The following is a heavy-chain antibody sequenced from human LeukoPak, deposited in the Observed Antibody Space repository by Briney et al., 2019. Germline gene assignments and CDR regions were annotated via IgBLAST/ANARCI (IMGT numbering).Heavy chain of an antibody. V-gene: IGHV3-74*01. J-gene: IGHJ4*02. D-gene: IGHD3-9*01. CDR3: ARVYYDILTGYYNPFDY. CDR2: INSDGSST. CDR1: GFTFSSYW. Sequence: GGSLRLSCAASGFTFSSYWMHWVRQAPGKGLVWVSRINSDGSSTSYVDSVKGRFTISRDNAKNTLYLQMNSLRAEDTAVYYCARVYYDILTGYYNPFDYWGQGTLVTVSS.